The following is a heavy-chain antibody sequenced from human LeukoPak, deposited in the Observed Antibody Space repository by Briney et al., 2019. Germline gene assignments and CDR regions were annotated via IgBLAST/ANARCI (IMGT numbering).Heavy chain of an antibody. CDR1: GFTFSSYA. CDR3: ARNSVYYGMDV. V-gene: IGHV3-30*03. D-gene: IGHD4-23*01. Sequence: PGGSLRLSCAASGFTFSSYAMSWVRQAPGKGLEWVAVISYDGSNKYYADSVKGRFTISRDNSKNTLYLQMNSLRAEDTAVYYCARNSVYYGMDVWGQGTTVTVSS. CDR2: ISYDGSNK. J-gene: IGHJ6*02.